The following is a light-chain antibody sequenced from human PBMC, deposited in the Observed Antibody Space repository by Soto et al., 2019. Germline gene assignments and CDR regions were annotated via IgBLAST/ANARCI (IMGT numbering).Light chain of an antibody. CDR3: QQYITHPYT. J-gene: IGKJ2*01. Sequence: DIQMTQSPSTLSASVGDRVTITCRASESISRWSAWYQQKPGKAPKSLIFGASSLRSGVPTNFSGSGSGTDFTLTISSLQPEDSATYYCQQYITHPYTFGQGTKVDIK. V-gene: IGKV1-5*01. CDR1: ESISRW. CDR2: GAS.